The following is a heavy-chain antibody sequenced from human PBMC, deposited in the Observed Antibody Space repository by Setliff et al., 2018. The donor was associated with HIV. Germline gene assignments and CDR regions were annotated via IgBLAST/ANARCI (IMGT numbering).Heavy chain of an antibody. CDR2: INSGDTTT. Sequence: GGSLSLSCAASGFTLRSYKMHWVRQGPGKGLVWVSRINSGDTTTNYADSVKGRFTISRDDAKNTLFLQMSSLRPEDTAVYYCAKDAGSYSYVHEYFQHWGQGTLVTVSS. D-gene: IGHD5-18*01. V-gene: IGHV3-74*01. CDR3: AKDAGSYSYVHEYFQH. CDR1: GFTLRSYK. J-gene: IGHJ1*01.